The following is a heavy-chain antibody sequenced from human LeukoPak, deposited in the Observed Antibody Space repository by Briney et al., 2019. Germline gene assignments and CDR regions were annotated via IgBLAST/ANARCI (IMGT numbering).Heavy chain of an antibody. CDR3: ASHSGGYAY. D-gene: IGHD5-12*01. CDR1: GYSISSGYY. J-gene: IGHJ4*02. CDR2: IYHSGST. V-gene: IGHV4-38-2*02. Sequence: SETLSLTCTVSGYSISSGYYWGWIRQPPGKGLEWIGRIYHSGSTYYNPSLKSRVTISVDTSKNQLSLKLSSVTAADTAVYYCASHSGGYAYWGQGTLVTVSS.